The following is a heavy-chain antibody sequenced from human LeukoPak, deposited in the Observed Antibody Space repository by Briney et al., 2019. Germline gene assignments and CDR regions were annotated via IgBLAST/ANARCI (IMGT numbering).Heavy chain of an antibody. V-gene: IGHV1-2*02. CDR1: GYTFTFYY. D-gene: IGHD3-9*01. J-gene: IGHJ6*02. Sequence: ASVKVSCKASGYTFTFYYMHWVRQAPGQGLEWMGWINPNSGGTNYAQKCQGRVTMTRDTSISTAYMELSRLRSDDTAVYYCARVISGILTGYSLDVWGQGTTVTVSS. CDR3: ARVISGILTGYSLDV. CDR2: INPNSGGT.